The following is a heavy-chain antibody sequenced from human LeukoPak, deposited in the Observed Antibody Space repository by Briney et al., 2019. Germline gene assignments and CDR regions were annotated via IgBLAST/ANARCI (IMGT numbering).Heavy chain of an antibody. CDR2: IHTSGST. V-gene: IGHV4-4*07. Sequence: PSGTLSLTCTVSGGSISSYYWSWIRQPAGKGLEWIGRIHTSGSTNYNPSLKSRVTMSVDTSKNQFSLNLSSVTAADTAVYYCASYMFSGSYFLYWGRGTLVTVSS. CDR1: GGSISSYY. D-gene: IGHD1-26*01. J-gene: IGHJ4*02. CDR3: ASYMFSGSYFLY.